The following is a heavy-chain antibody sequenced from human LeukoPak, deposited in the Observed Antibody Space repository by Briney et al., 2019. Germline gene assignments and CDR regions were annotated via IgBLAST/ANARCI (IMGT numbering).Heavy chain of an antibody. J-gene: IGHJ3*02. CDR2: IGGGGSDT. Sequence: PGGSLRLSCAVSGCNFWNTGMSWVRQAPGKGLEWVSAIGGGGSDTRYTDSVMGRFTLSRDISRNILYLQMNSLRAEDTAIYFCAKDVFHWAFDIWGQGTMVTVSA. V-gene: IGHV3-23*01. CDR3: AKDVFHWAFDI. D-gene: IGHD1-1*01. CDR1: GCNFWNTG.